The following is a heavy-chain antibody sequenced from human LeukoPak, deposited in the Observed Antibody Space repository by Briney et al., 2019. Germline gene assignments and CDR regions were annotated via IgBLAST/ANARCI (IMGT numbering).Heavy chain of an antibody. J-gene: IGHJ4*02. CDR3: ARAGTAMVDPFDY. CDR1: GYTFTSYY. Sequence: ASATDSCKASGYTFTSYYMHWVRHAPGQGLEWMGIINPRGASKSYEQMFEGRVTTSRDTSTSTVYMVLSSLRYEDTAVYYCARAGTAMVDPFDYWGQGTLVTVSS. CDR2: INPRGASK. V-gene: IGHV1-46*01. D-gene: IGHD5-18*01.